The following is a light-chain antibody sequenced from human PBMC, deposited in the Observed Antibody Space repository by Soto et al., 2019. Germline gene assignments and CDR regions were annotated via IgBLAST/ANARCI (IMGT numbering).Light chain of an antibody. J-gene: IGKJ2*01. Sequence: DIQMTSSPSSLSASVGDRVTITCRASQSISSYLNWYQQNPGKAPKLLIYAASSLQSGVPSRFSGSGSGTDFTLTISSLQPDGVATYYFQHSYSTPYTLSQRTKTEIK. CDR2: AAS. CDR1: QSISSY. V-gene: IGKV1-39*01. CDR3: QHSYSTPYT.